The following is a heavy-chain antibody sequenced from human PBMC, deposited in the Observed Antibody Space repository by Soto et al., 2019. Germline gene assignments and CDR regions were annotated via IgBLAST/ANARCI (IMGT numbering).Heavy chain of an antibody. CDR1: GYTFTSYG. Sequence: QVQLVQSGAEVKKPGASVKVSCKASGYTFTSYGISWVRQAPGQGLEWMGWISAYNGNTNYAQKLQGRFTMTTEPSTSTAYMELRSLSSDDTAMNYCARNLGVVVVAANHIAMVNFDYWGQGTLVTVSS. CDR3: ARNLGVVVVAANHIAMVNFDY. J-gene: IGHJ4*02. D-gene: IGHD2-15*01. CDR2: ISAYNGNT. V-gene: IGHV1-18*01.